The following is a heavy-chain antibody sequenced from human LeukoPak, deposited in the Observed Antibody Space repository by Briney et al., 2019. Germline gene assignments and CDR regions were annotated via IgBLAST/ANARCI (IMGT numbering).Heavy chain of an antibody. CDR2: IYPGDSDS. CDR3: ARHGPDYGGFDY. J-gene: IGHJ4*02. CDR1: GYSFTTYW. V-gene: IGHV5-51*01. Sequence: GESLKISCKGSGYSFTTYWIGWVRQMPGKGLEWMGIIYPGDSDSRYSPSLQGQVTMSADKSTSTAYLQWSSLKASDTAMYYCARHGPDYGGFDYWGQGTLVTVSS. D-gene: IGHD4-23*01.